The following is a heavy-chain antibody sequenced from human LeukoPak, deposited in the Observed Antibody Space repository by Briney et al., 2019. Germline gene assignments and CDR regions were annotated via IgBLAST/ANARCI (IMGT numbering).Heavy chain of an antibody. CDR3: ARRLDGSGWYDDY. V-gene: IGHV4-34*01. Sequence: SETLSLTCAVYGGSFSGYYWSWIRQPPGKGQDWSGEINHSGSTNYNPSLKSRVTISVDTSKNQFSLKLSSVTAADTAVYYCARRLDGSGWYDDYWGQGTLVTVSS. D-gene: IGHD6-19*01. J-gene: IGHJ4*02. CDR1: GGSFSGYY. CDR2: INHSGST.